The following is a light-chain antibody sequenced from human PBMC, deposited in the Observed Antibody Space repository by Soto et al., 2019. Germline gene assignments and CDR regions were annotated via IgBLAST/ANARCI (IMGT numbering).Light chain of an antibody. CDR2: AAS. Sequence: IQLTPSPSSLSASVGDRVTITCRASQGISSYLAWYQQKPGKAPKLLIYAASTLQSGVPSRFSGSGSGTDFTLTISSRQPEDFATYYCQQLNSYPITFGQGTRLEIK. CDR1: QGISSY. CDR3: QQLNSYPIT. J-gene: IGKJ5*01. V-gene: IGKV1-9*01.